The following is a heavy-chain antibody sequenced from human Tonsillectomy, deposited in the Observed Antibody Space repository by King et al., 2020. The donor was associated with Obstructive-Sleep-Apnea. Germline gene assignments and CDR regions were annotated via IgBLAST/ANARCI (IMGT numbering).Heavy chain of an antibody. CDR1: GYGFATSW. CDR3: VGFTTTHFAS. D-gene: IGHD1-1*01. Sequence: VQLVESGAEVKKPGESLKISCKNSGYGFATSWIGWVRQMPGKGLEWMGIIYPGDSDSRYSPSFEGKVKISVDRSINTAYLQWSSLQASDTAMYYCVGFTTTHFASWGQGTLVTVSS. CDR2: IYPGDSDS. J-gene: IGHJ4*02. V-gene: IGHV5-51*01.